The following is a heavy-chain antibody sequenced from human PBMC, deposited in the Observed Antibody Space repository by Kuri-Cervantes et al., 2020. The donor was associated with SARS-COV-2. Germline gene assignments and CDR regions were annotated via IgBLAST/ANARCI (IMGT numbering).Heavy chain of an antibody. CDR3: AREEHYNFWSGYMNYYGMDV. D-gene: IGHD3-3*01. J-gene: IGHJ6*02. V-gene: IGHV3-33*01. Sequence: GESLKISCAASGFTFSRHGMHWVRQAPGKGLEWVAVTWHDGSIEYYADSVKGRFTISRDNSKNTLYLHMNSLRAEDTAVYYCAREEHYNFWSGYMNYYGMDVWGRGTTVTVSS. CDR1: GFTFSRHG. CDR2: TWHDGSIE.